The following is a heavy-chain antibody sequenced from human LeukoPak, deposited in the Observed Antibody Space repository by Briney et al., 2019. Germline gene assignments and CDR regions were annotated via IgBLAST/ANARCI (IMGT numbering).Heavy chain of an antibody. CDR3: ASGGAYCGGDCYPATY. J-gene: IGHJ4*01. D-gene: IGHD2-21*02. CDR2: IYSGGST. Sequence: PGGSLRLSCAASGFTVSSNYMSWVRQAPGKGLEWVSVIYSGGSTYYADSVKGRFTISRDNSKNTLYLQMNSLRAEDTAVYYFASGGAYCGGDCYPATYLGHGTLVTNSS. CDR1: GFTVSSNY. V-gene: IGHV3-66*01.